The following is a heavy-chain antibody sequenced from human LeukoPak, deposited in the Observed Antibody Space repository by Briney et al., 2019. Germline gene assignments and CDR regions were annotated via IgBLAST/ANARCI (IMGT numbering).Heavy chain of an antibody. D-gene: IGHD3-9*01. Sequence: SETLSLTCTGSVGSISSYYWSWIRQPPGKGLEWIGYIYYSGSTNYNPSLKSRVTISVDASKNQFSLKLSSVNAADTDVYYCAREATRGRYFDYWGQGTLVTVSS. CDR2: IYYSGST. CDR3: AREATRGRYFDY. J-gene: IGHJ4*02. V-gene: IGHV4-59*01. CDR1: VGSISSYY.